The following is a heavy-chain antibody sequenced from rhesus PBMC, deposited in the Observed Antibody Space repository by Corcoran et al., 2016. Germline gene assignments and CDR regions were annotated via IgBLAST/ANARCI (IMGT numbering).Heavy chain of an antibody. Sequence: QVTLKESGPALVKPTQTLTLTCTFSGFSIGTSGTGVGWIRQPPGKALEWLASFYWIDSKYYSPSLKSRLTIPKNTYKSQGGLTRTNMYPVDTATYYCARVPADLEGITMLGRGGAASDLWGQGLRVTVSS. D-gene: IGHD3-3*01. CDR2: FYWIDSK. CDR1: GFSIGTSGTG. J-gene: IGHJ3*01. CDR3: ARVPADLEGITMLGRGGAASDL. V-gene: IGHV2-95*01.